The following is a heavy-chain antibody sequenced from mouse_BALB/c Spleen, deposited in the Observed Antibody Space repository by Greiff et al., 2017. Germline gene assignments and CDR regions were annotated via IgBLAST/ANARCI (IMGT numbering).Heavy chain of an antibody. V-gene: IGHV2-9*02. CDR1: GFSLTSYG. J-gene: IGHJ3*01. CDR3: ARDEGNYGGAWFAY. D-gene: IGHD2-1*01. CDR2: IWAGGST. Sequence: VQLVESGPGLVAPSQSLSITCTVSGFSLTSYGVHWVRQPPGKGLEWLGVIWAGGSTNYNSALMSRLSISKDNSKSQVFLKMNSLQTDDTAMYYCARDEGNYGGAWFAYWGQGTLVTVSA.